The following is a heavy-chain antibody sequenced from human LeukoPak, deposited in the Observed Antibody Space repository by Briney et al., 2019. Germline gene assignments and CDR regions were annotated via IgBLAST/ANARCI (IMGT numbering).Heavy chain of an antibody. CDR2: ISGSAHKI. Sequence: GGSLRLSCVASGITFSNYAVSWVRQAPEKGLDWVSVISGSAHKIRYADSVKGRFTISRDNSENIVYLQMNNLRVEDTAVYYCAGRPTGYSSGYIHWGQGTLVTASS. CDR3: AGRPTGYSSGYIH. J-gene: IGHJ4*02. CDR1: GITFSNYA. V-gene: IGHV3-23*01. D-gene: IGHD5-18*01.